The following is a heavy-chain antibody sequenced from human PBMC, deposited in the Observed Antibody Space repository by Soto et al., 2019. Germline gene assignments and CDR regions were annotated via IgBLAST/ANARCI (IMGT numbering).Heavy chain of an antibody. V-gene: IGHV3-30*18. J-gene: IGHJ4*02. CDR1: GFTFSSYG. CDR2: IIYDGSTK. Sequence: GGSLRLSCAASGFTFSSYGMHWVRQAPGKGLEWVAVIIYDGSTKYYADSVKGRFTISRDNSKSTLYLQMNSLRAEDTAVYYCAKDRMGAGVRGYFDYWGQGTLVTVS. D-gene: IGHD3-10*01. CDR3: AKDRMGAGVRGYFDY.